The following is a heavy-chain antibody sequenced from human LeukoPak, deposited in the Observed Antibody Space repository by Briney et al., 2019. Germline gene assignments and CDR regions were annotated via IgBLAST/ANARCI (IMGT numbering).Heavy chain of an antibody. Sequence: SETLSLTCTVSGGSISSYYWSWIRQPPGKGLEWIGYIYYNGSTNYNPSLKSRVTISVDTSKNQFSLKLSSVTAADTAVYYCARGAYYYDSSGTNNWFDPWGQGTLVTVSS. V-gene: IGHV4-59*01. D-gene: IGHD3-22*01. CDR2: IYYNGST. J-gene: IGHJ5*02. CDR1: GGSISSYY. CDR3: ARGAYYYDSSGTNNWFDP.